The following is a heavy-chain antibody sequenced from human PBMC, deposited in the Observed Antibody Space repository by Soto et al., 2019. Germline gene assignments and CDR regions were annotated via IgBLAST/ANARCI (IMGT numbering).Heavy chain of an antibody. V-gene: IGHV3-11*01. CDR1: GFTFSDYY. Sequence: GGSLRLSCAASGFTFSDYYMSWIRQAPGKGLEWVSYISSSGSTIYYADSVKGRFTISRDNAKNSLYLQMNSLRVEDTAVYYCARDPREYYFDYWGQGTLVTVSS. CDR2: ISSSGSTI. CDR3: ARDPREYYFDY. J-gene: IGHJ4*02.